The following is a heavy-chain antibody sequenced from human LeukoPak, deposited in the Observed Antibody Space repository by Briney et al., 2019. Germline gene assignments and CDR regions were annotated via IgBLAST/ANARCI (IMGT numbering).Heavy chain of an antibody. CDR1: GGTFSIYA. CDR3: ASGPLEYSSSSAYYGMDV. J-gene: IGHJ6*02. V-gene: IGHV1-69*17. D-gene: IGHD6-6*01. Sequence: GASVKVSSKASGGTFSIYAISWVRQAPGQGREWMGGIIPIFGIANYAQKFQGRVTITADKSTSTAYMELSSLRSEDTAVYYCASGPLEYSSSSAYYGMDVWGQGTTVTVSS. CDR2: IIPIFGIA.